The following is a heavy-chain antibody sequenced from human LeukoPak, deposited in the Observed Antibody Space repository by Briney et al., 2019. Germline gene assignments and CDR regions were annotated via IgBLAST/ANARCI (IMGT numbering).Heavy chain of an antibody. J-gene: IGHJ4*02. CDR1: GFTFTNAW. Sequence: GGSLRLSCAGSGFTFTNAWMSWVRQAPGKGLELVGRIKSKSDGGTTDYAAPVKGRFTISRDESKNTLYLQMNSLKSEDTAVYYCTTAFQGGYNNWGRGTLVTVSS. CDR2: IKSKSDGGTT. CDR3: TTAFQGGYNN. D-gene: IGHD5-24*01. V-gene: IGHV3-15*01.